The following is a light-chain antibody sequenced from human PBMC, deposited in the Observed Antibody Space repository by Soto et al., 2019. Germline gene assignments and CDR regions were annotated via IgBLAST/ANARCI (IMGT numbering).Light chain of an antibody. Sequence: GDIVPIPCRASQSISSWLAWYQQKPGKAPKVLIYRASKLESGVPSRFSGSGSGTEFTLTISSLQSEDFTVYYCQQYNKWPLTFGQGTKVDI. CDR2: RAS. CDR1: QSISSW. J-gene: IGKJ1*01. V-gene: IGKV1-5*03. CDR3: QQYNKWPLT.